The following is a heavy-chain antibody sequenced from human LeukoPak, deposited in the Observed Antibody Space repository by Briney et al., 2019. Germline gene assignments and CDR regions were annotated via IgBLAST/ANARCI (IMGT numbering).Heavy chain of an antibody. D-gene: IGHD6-13*01. V-gene: IGHV4-61*02. J-gene: IGHJ4*02. CDR2: INPSGST. CDR1: GDSIRRGNYY. CDR3: ARSRRSWSTFDN. Sequence: SQTLSLTCSVSGDSIRRGNYYWSWIRQSAGKGLEWIGRINPSGSTNYNPSLKSRVIMSLDTSKNQFSLRLSSVTAADTAVYYCARSRRSWSTFDNWGQGTLVTVSS.